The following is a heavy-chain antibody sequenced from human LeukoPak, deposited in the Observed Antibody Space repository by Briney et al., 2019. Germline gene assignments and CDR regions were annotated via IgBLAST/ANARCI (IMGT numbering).Heavy chain of an antibody. CDR2: ISYDGNTI. V-gene: IGHV3-30-3*01. D-gene: IGHD3-10*01. CDR3: AKDGPRFGELLFNWFDP. J-gene: IGHJ5*02. CDR1: EVTFRNYA. Sequence: PGRSLRLSCAASEVTFRNYAVHWVRQAPGKGLQWVAVISYDGNTIHYADSVKGRFIISRDTSKNTLYLQMNSLRAEDTAVYYCAKDGPRFGELLFNWFDPWGQGTLVTVSS.